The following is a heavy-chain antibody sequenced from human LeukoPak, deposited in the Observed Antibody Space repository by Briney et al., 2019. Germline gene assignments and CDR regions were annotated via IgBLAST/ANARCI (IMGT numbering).Heavy chain of an antibody. CDR3: ASGSLGYCTNGVCYALGENYYYYMDV. Sequence: SETLSLTCAVYGGSFSGYYWSWIRQPPGKGLEWIGEINHRGSTNYNPSLKSRVSISVDTSNNQFSLKLSSVTAVDTAVSYCASGSLGYCTNGVCYALGENYYYYMDVWGKGTTVTVSS. J-gene: IGHJ6*03. CDR1: GGSFSGYY. CDR2: INHRGST. V-gene: IGHV4-34*01. D-gene: IGHD2-8*01.